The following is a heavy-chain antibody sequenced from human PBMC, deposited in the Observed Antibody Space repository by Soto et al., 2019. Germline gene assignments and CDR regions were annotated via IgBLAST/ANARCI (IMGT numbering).Heavy chain of an antibody. CDR3: ARGGGEFYYHMDV. CDR1: GFIFSDYY. CDR2: ISSGGGTI. V-gene: IGHV3-11*01. D-gene: IGHD3-16*01. Sequence: QEQLVESGGGLVKPGGSLRLSCGASGFIFSDYYMSWIRRAPGKGLEWISHISSGGGTINYADSVRGRFTISRDNAKNSLALELTTLGAVHPAVFYSARGGGEFYYHMDVWGKGTPVTVSS. J-gene: IGHJ6*03.